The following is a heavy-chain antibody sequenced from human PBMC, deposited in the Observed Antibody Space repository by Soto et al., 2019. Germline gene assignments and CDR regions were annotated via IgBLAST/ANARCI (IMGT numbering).Heavy chain of an antibody. CDR1: VGSFSGYY. D-gene: IGHD5-12*01. CDR2: INHSGST. J-gene: IGHJ5*02. Sequence: SETLSLTCAVYVGSFSGYYWSWIRQPPGKGLEWIGEINHSGSTNYNPSLKSRVTISVDTSKNQFSLKLSSVTAADTAVYYCARALIVATKLRFDPWGQGTLVTVSS. CDR3: ARALIVATKLRFDP. V-gene: IGHV4-34*01.